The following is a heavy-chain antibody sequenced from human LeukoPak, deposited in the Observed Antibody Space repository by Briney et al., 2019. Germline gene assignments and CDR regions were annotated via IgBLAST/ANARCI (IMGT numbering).Heavy chain of an antibody. CDR1: GGSISSYY. Sequence: SSETLSLTCTVSGGSISSYYWSWIRQPPGKGLEWIGYIYYSGSTNYNPSLESRVTISVDTSKNQFSLKLSSVTAADTAVYYCARLEYYFDYWGQGTLVTVSS. CDR2: IYYSGST. CDR3: ARLEYYFDY. V-gene: IGHV4-59*08. J-gene: IGHJ4*02.